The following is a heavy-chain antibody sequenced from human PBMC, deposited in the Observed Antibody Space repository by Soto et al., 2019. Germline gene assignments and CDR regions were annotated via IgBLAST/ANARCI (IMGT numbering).Heavy chain of an antibody. J-gene: IGHJ4*02. Sequence: SETLSLTCTVSGGSISSSSYYWGWIRQPPGKGLEWIGSIYYSGSTYYNPSLKSRVTISVDTSKNQFSLKLSSVTAADTAVYYCASSDGYCTNGVCLIDYWGQGTLVTVSS. CDR1: GGSISSSSYY. CDR2: IYYSGST. V-gene: IGHV4-39*01. D-gene: IGHD2-8*01. CDR3: ASSDGYCTNGVCLIDY.